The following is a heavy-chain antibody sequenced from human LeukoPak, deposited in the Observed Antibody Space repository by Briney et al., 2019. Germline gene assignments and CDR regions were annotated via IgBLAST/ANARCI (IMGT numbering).Heavy chain of an antibody. V-gene: IGHV3-7*04. CDR2: IKQDGSEK. D-gene: IGHD3-16*02. CDR3: ARVRYGNYFDY. Sequence: HPGGSLRLSCAASGFTFSESWMSWVRQAPGKGLGWVGSIKQDGSEKYYVDSVKGRFTISRDNAKNSLYLQMNSLRAEDTAVYYCARVRYGNYFDYWGQGTLVTVSS. CDR1: GFTFSESW. J-gene: IGHJ4*02.